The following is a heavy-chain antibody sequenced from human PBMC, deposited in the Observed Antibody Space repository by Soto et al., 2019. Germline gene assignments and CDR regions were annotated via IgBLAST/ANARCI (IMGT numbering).Heavy chain of an antibody. CDR1: GFTFSSYG. CDR3: ARDRSYYDSSGHGGMDV. V-gene: IGHV3-33*01. CDR2: IWYDGSNK. J-gene: IGHJ6*02. Sequence: QVQLVESGGGVVQPGRSLRLSCAASGFTFSSYGMHWVRQAPGKGLEWVAVIWYDGSNKYYADSVKGRFTISRDNSKNKPDLRMNSLSAEDKDVYYCARDRSYYDSSGHGGMDVWGQGTMVTVSS. D-gene: IGHD3-22*01.